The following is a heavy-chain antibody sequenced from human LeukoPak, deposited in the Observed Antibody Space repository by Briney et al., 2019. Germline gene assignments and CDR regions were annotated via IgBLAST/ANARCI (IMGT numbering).Heavy chain of an antibody. CDR3: VRDHYYDSSGYTFRH. CDR1: GYSISSGYY. Sequence: PSETLSLTCTVSGYSISSGYYWGWIRQPPGKGLEWIGSIYHSGNTYHNPSLKSRVTISVDTSKNQFSLKLTSVTAADTAVYYCVRDHYYDSSGYTFRHWGQGTLVTVSS. J-gene: IGHJ1*01. CDR2: IYHSGNT. D-gene: IGHD3-22*01. V-gene: IGHV4-38-2*02.